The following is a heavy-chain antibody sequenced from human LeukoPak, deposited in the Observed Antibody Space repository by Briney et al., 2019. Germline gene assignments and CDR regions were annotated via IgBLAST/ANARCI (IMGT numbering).Heavy chain of an antibody. Sequence: SETLSLTCAVYGGSFSGYYWSWIRQPPGKGLEWIGEINHSGSTNYNPSLKSRVTISVDTSKNQFSLKLSSVTAADTAVYYCARGSRHDAFDIWGQGTMVTVSS. J-gene: IGHJ3*02. D-gene: IGHD6-13*01. CDR3: ARGSRHDAFDI. CDR1: GGSFSGYY. V-gene: IGHV4-34*01. CDR2: INHSGST.